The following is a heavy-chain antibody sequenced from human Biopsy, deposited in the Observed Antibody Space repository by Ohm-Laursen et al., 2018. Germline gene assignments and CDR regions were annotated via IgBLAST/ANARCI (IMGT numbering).Heavy chain of an antibody. D-gene: IGHD3-22*01. J-gene: IGHJ3*02. Sequence: PSETLSLTCTVSGGSLSTYYWSWIRQPAGKGLEWIGRISSSGSTNYNPSLRSRVTLSMDTSKRQFSLKMSFVTAADTAVYYCARWTPEYDSSRYYLDAFDIWGQGTKVTVSS. CDR3: ARWTPEYDSSRYYLDAFDI. V-gene: IGHV4-4*07. CDR1: GGSLSTYY. CDR2: ISSSGST.